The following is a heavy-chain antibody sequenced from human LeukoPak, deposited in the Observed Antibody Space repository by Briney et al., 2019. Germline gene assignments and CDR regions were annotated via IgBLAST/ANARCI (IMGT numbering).Heavy chain of an antibody. J-gene: IGHJ4*02. D-gene: IGHD1-14*01. CDR3: AKDRFGYNNSPGEIDY. Sequence: GGSLRLSSAASEFLFSSYAMSWVRQAPGRGLEWVSSVSSSGTNTYYADSVKGRFTISRDNSKDTLYLQMNSLRDEDTAVYYCAKDRFGYNNSPGEIDYWGQGTLVTV. V-gene: IGHV3-23*01. CDR2: VSSSGTNT. CDR1: EFLFSSYA.